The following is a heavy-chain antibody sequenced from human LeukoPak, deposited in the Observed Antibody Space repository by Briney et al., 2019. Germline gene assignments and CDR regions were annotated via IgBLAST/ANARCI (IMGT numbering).Heavy chain of an antibody. CDR3: ARMGTLNWFDP. D-gene: IGHD7-27*01. J-gene: IGHJ5*02. CDR2: ISSSSSYI. CDR1: GFTFSSYS. V-gene: IGHV3-21*01. Sequence: GGSLRLSCAASGFTFSSYSMNWVRQAPGKGLEWVSSISSSSSYIYYADSVKGRFTISRDNAKNSLYLQMNSLRAEDMAVYYCARMGTLNWFDPWGQGTLVTVSS.